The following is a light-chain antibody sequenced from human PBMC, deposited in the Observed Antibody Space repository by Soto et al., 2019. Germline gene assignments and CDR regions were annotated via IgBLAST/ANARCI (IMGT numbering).Light chain of an antibody. Sequence: DIQMTQSPSTLSASVGERVTITCRASQSISSWLARYQQKPGKAPKLLIYDASSLESGVPSRFSGSGSGTEFTLTISSLQPDDFATYYCQQYNSYPRTFGQGTKVDIK. CDR1: QSISSW. V-gene: IGKV1-5*01. CDR3: QQYNSYPRT. CDR2: DAS. J-gene: IGKJ1*01.